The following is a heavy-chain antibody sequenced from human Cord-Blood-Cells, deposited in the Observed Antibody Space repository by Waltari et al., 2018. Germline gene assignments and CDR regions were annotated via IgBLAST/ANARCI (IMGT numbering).Heavy chain of an antibody. V-gene: IGHV4-39*07. J-gene: IGHJ4*02. D-gene: IGHD3-10*01. Sequence: QLQLQESGPGLVKPSETLSLTCTVSGGSISSSSYYWGWIRQPPGKGLEWIGIIYYRGSTYYNPSLKSRVTISVDTSKNQFSLKLSSVTAADTAVYYCARRRVGRALDYWGQGTLVTVSS. CDR3: ARRRVGRALDY. CDR2: IYYRGST. CDR1: GGSISSSSYY.